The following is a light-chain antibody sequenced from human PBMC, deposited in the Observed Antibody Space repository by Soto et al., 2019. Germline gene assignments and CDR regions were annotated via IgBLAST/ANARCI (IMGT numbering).Light chain of an antibody. J-gene: IGKJ5*01. V-gene: IGKV3-15*01. CDR1: QSVDSN. Sequence: IVMTQSPATLSVSPGERVTLSCRVSQSVDSNFAWYQQRPGQAPRLLIYGASTRATDVPARFSASGSGTDFTLTISSLQSEDFVVYYCQQYNTSPITFGQGTRLEIK. CDR2: GAS. CDR3: QQYNTSPIT.